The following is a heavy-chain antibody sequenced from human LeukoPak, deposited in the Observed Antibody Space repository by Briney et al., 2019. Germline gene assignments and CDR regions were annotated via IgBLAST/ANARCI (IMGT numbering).Heavy chain of an antibody. CDR1: GYTFTSYG. J-gene: IGHJ4*02. V-gene: IGHV1-8*01. CDR3: ARRVGAPNQFDY. Sequence: ASVKVSCKASGYTFTSYGINWVRQATGQGLEWMGWMNPNSGNTGYAQKFQGRVTMTRNTSISTAYMELSSLRSEDTAVYYCARRVGAPNQFDYWGQGTLVTVSS. D-gene: IGHD1-26*01. CDR2: MNPNSGNT.